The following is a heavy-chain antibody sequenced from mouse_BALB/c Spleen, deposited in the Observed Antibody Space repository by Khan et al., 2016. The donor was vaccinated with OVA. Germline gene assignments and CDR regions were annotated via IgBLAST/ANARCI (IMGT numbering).Heavy chain of an antibody. CDR2: MWNDGST. J-gene: IGHJ4*01. D-gene: IGHD2-10*01. Sequence: VQLQESGPGLVAPSQSLSITCPISGFSLTNYGVHWVRQPPGKGLEWLVLMWNDGSTTYTSALKSRLTISKDNSKSQVFLKMNSLQTDDTAMYFCARQPYYHYNIMDYWGQGTSVTVSS. CDR3: ARQPYYHYNIMDY. V-gene: IGHV2-6-1*01. CDR1: GFSLTNYG.